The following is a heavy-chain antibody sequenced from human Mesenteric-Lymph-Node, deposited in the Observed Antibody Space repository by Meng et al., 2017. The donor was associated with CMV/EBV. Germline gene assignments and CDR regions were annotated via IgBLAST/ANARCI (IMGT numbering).Heavy chain of an antibody. CDR1: GFTFSNNA. V-gene: IGHV3-30*02. J-gene: IGHJ6*02. Sequence: GGSLRLSCAASGFTFSNNAMHWVRQAPGKGLEWVAFIRYDGSNKYYADSVKGRFTISRDNSKNTLYLQMNSLRAEDTAVYYCAKDAGGIVVVPAATFGMDVWGQGTTVTVSS. D-gene: IGHD2-2*01. CDR2: IRYDGSNK. CDR3: AKDAGGIVVVPAATFGMDV.